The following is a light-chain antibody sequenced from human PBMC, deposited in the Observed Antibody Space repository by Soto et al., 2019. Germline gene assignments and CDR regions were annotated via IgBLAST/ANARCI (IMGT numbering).Light chain of an antibody. CDR3: QQCNTYPCT. CDR1: QSIGSW. CDR2: KAS. Sequence: DLQMTQSPSTLSASVGDRVTITCRASQSIGSWLAWYQQIPGKAPKLLIYKASTLESGVPSRFSGSGSGTEFTLTISSLQPDDFATYYCQQCNTYPCTFGQGTKLEIK. V-gene: IGKV1-5*03. J-gene: IGKJ2*02.